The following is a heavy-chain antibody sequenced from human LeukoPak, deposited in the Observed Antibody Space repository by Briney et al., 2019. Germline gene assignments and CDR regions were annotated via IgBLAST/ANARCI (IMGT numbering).Heavy chain of an antibody. CDR3: ARDQGSSGWMVYFDY. CDR1: GYTFTSYF. D-gene: IGHD6-19*01. V-gene: IGHV1-46*01. J-gene: IGHJ4*02. CDR2: INPRGGRT. Sequence: GASVKVSCKASGYTFTSYFMHWVRQAPGQGREWMGIINPRGGRTTYAQKFQGRVTMTRDMSTSTVYMELSSLRSEDTAVYYCARDQGSSGWMVYFDYWGQGALVTVSS.